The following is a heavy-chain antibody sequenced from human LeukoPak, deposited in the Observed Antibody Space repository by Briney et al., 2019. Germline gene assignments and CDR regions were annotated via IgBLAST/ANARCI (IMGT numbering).Heavy chain of an antibody. J-gene: IGHJ3*02. D-gene: IGHD2-2*02. V-gene: IGHV3-53*01. CDR3: ARSVVVPAAIRAFDI. CDR1: GFTVSSNY. Sequence: GGSLRLSCAASGFTVSSNYMSWVRQAPGKGLEWVSVIYSGGSTYYADSVKGRFTISRDNSKNTLYLQMNSLRAGDTAVYYCARSVVVPAAIRAFDIWGQGTMVTVSS. CDR2: IYSGGST.